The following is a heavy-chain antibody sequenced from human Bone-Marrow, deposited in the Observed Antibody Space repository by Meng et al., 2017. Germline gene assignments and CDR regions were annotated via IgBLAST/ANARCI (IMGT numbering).Heavy chain of an antibody. V-gene: IGHV4-4*02. CDR1: GGSISSSNW. CDR2: IYHSGST. D-gene: IGHD3-3*01. Sequence: QGHLQGPGPGLVKPSGTLSLTCAVSGGSISSSNWWSWVRHPPGKGLEWIGEIYHSGSTNYNPSLKSRVTISVDKSKNQFSLKLSSVTAADTAVYYCARAAYDIWSGYAPWGQGSLVTVSS. J-gene: IGHJ5*02. CDR3: ARAAYDIWSGYAP.